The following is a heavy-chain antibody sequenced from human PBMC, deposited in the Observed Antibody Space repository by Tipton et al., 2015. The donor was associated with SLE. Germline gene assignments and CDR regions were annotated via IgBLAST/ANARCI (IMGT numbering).Heavy chain of an antibody. D-gene: IGHD2/OR15-2a*01. CDR3: ARVWLNNAFDI. CDR2: IYTSGAT. V-gene: IGHV4-4*07. Sequence: TLSLTCNVSGVSISSSYWSWVRQPAGKGLEWIGRIYTSGATDDNPSLKRRVTMSVDMSKNQIFLKMTSVTAADSAVYFCARVWLNNAFDIWGQGTRVTVSS. CDR1: GVSISSSY. J-gene: IGHJ3*02.